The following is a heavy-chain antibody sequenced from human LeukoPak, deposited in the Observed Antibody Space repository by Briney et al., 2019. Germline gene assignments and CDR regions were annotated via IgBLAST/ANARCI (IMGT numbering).Heavy chain of an antibody. D-gene: IGHD2-2*01. V-gene: IGHV3-21*01. Sequence: PGGSLRLSCAASGFTFSSYSMNWVRQAPGKGLEWVSSISSSSSYIYYADSVKGRFTISRDNAKNSLYLQMNSLRAEDTAAYYCARGLLLSDNTHIVVVPAASPRYYYYGMDVWGQGTTVTVSS. CDR3: ARGLLLSDNTHIVVVPAASPRYYYYGMDV. CDR2: ISSSSSYI. CDR1: GFTFSSYS. J-gene: IGHJ6*02.